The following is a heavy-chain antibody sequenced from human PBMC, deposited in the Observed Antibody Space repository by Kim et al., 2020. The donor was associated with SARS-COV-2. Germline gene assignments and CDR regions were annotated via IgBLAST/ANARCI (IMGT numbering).Heavy chain of an antibody. Sequence: GGSLRLSCAASGFSVSDNYMSWIRQAPGKGLEWVSVIFSGGSTYYADSVKGRFTISRDNIKDTVSLQMNSLRAEDTAVYYCAGGYGGGSGDAFNFWGQGTMVTVSS. V-gene: IGHV3-53*01. CDR3: AGGYGGGSGDAFNF. J-gene: IGHJ3*01. CDR1: GFSVSDNY. CDR2: IFSGGST. D-gene: IGHD2-15*01.